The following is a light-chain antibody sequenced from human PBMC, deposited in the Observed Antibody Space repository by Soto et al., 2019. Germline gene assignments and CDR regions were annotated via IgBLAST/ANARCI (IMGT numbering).Light chain of an antibody. CDR1: QSVSSSY. CDR2: GAS. V-gene: IGKV3-20*01. CDR3: QQYCSSPSFT. J-gene: IGKJ3*01. Sequence: EIVLTQSPGTLSLSPGERATLSCRASQSVSSSYLAWYQQKPGQAPRLLIYGASGRATGIPHRFSCSGSGTDFTLTISRLEPEDFAVYYCQQYCSSPSFTFGPGTKVDIK.